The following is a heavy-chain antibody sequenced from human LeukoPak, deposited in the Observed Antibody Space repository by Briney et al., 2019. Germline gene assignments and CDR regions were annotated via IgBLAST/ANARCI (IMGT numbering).Heavy chain of an antibody. CDR3: AKEENFWSGYSSFDH. CDR2: ITTGDGNT. Sequence: PGGSLRLSCTASGFTFSSYTMTWVRQAPGKGLKWVSTITTGDGNTYYADSVKGRFTVSRDDSKNTLYLQMNSLRAEDTAVYYCAKEENFWSGYSSFDHWGQGTLVTVSS. D-gene: IGHD3-3*01. CDR1: GFTFSSYT. J-gene: IGHJ4*02. V-gene: IGHV3-23*01.